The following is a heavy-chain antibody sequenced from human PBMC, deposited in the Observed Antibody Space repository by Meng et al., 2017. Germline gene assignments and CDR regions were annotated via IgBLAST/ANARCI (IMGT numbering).Heavy chain of an antibody. D-gene: IGHD5-18*01. CDR3: ARSDTAMGSYYFDY. CDR2: INPSGGST. V-gene: IGHV1-46*01. CDR1: GYTFTGYH. Sequence: QVQLVQAGADVKKPGASGKVSCTASGYTFTGYHMHWVRQAPGQGLEWMGVINPSGGSTSYAQKFQGRVTMTRDTSTSTVYMELSSLRSEDTAVYYCARSDTAMGSYYFDYWGQGTLVTVSS. J-gene: IGHJ4*02.